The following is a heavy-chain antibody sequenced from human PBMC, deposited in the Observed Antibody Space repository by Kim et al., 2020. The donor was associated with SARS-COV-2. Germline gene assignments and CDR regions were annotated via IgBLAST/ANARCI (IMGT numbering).Heavy chain of an antibody. CDR3: TRTAFCGGDCYPRGGFDI. CDR2: ISSRAETV. Sequence: GGSLRLSCVGSGFPFSLFEISWVRQAPGKGLEWISYISSRAETVYQADSVKGRFIISRDNDKKSVFLQMNSLRAEDTAVYFCTRTAFCGGDCYPRGGFDIWGQGTLVTVSS. D-gene: IGHD2-21*01. V-gene: IGHV3-48*03. CDR1: GFPFSLFE. J-gene: IGHJ3*02.